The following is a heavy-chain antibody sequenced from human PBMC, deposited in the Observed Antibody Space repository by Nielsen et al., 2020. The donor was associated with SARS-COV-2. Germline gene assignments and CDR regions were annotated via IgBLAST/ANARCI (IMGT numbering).Heavy chain of an antibody. Sequence: SETLSLTCTVSGGSISSGGYYWSWIRHHPGKGLEWIGYIYFSGRTCYNPSLKSRVTISVDTSKNQFSLSLRSVTAADTAVYYCARESSGYDHYNYRKDVLGPGATVTVSS. D-gene: IGHD5-12*01. CDR2: IYFSGRT. J-gene: IGHJ6*02. V-gene: IGHV4-31*03. CDR3: ARESSGYDHYNYRKDV. CDR1: GGSISSGGYY.